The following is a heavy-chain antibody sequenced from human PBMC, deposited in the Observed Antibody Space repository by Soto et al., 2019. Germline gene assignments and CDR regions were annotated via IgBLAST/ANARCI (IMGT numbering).Heavy chain of an antibody. CDR2: ISNSGGAT. CDR3: AKDMTQRWLERPSWFDP. V-gene: IGHV3-23*01. J-gene: IGHJ5*02. D-gene: IGHD1-1*01. CDR1: GFIFSTSA. Sequence: GGSLRLSCAASGFIFSTSAMSWVRQAPGKGLEWVSTISNSGGATYSADSVKGRFAISRDNSKNTLYLQMNSLRAEDTAVYYCAKDMTQRWLERPSWFDPWGQGTLVTVSS.